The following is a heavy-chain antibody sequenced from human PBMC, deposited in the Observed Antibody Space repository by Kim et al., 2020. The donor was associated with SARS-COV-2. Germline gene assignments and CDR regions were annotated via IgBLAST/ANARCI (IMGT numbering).Heavy chain of an antibody. Sequence: GGSLRLSCAASGFTFSDYYMSWIRQAPGKGLEWVSYISSSGSTIYYADSVKGRFTISRDNAKNSLYLQMNSLRAEDTAVYYCARDFNRATIPDYYYYYGMDVWGQGTTVTVSS. CDR1: GFTFSDYY. J-gene: IGHJ6*02. V-gene: IGHV3-11*01. CDR2: ISSSGSTI. CDR3: ARDFNRATIPDYYYYYGMDV. D-gene: IGHD5-12*01.